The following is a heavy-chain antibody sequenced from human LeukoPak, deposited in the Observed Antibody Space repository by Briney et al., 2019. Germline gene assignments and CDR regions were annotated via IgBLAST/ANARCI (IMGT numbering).Heavy chain of an antibody. D-gene: IGHD2-2*01. CDR3: ARAWDCSSTTCYVYFDY. V-gene: IGHV1-18*01. Sequence: GASVKVSCKTSGYIFTTYGISWVRQAPGQGLEWMGWISAYIGNTNYAQKLQGRVTLTTDTSTNTAYMELRSLTSDDPAVYYCARAWDCSSTTCYVYFDYWGQGSLVTVSS. J-gene: IGHJ4*02. CDR1: GYIFTTYG. CDR2: ISAYIGNT.